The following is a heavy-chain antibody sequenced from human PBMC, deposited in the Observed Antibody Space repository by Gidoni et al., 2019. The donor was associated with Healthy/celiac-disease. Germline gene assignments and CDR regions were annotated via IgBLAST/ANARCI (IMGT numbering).Heavy chain of an antibody. CDR1: GYTFTSYG. V-gene: IGHV1-18*01. D-gene: IGHD4-17*01. Sequence: VQQVQSGAEVKKPGASVKVSCKASGYTFTSYGISWVRQAAGQGFEWMGWISAYNGNTNYAQKLQGRVTMTTDTSTSTAYMELRSLRSDDTAVYYCARDYGDYGDYYFDYWGQGTLVTVSS. J-gene: IGHJ4*02. CDR2: ISAYNGNT. CDR3: ARDYGDYGDYYFDY.